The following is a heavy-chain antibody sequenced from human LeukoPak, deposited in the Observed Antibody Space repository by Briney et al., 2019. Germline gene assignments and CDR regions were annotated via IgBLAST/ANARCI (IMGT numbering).Heavy chain of an antibody. D-gene: IGHD2-15*01. CDR2: IYYSGST. V-gene: IGHV4-59*01. J-gene: IGHJ4*02. CDR1: GGSISSYY. Sequence: SETLSLTCTVSGGSISSYYWSWIRQPPGKGLEWIGYIYYSGSTNYNPPLKSQVTISVDTSKNQFSLKLSSVTAADTAVYYCARGYGGYLGYWGQGTLVTVSS. CDR3: ARGYGGYLGY.